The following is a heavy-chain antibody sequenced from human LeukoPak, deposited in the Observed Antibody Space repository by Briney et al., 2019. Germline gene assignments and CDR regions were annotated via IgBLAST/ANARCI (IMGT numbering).Heavy chain of an antibody. CDR3: ARGPYSYDSSGAFDI. J-gene: IGHJ3*02. Sequence: SETLSLTCTVSGYSISSGYYWGWIRQPPGKGLEWIGSIYTSGSTTYNPSLKSRVTISVDTSKNQFSLKLSSVTAADTAVYFCARGPYSYDSSGAFDIWGQGTMVTVSS. CDR2: IYTSGST. D-gene: IGHD3-22*01. CDR1: GYSISSGYY. V-gene: IGHV4-38-2*02.